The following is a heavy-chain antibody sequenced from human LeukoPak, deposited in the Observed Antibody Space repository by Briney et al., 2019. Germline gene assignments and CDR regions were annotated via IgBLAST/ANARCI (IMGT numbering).Heavy chain of an antibody. V-gene: IGHV1-2*02. D-gene: IGHD3-9*01. CDR1: GYTFTGYY. Sequence: GASVKVSCKASGYTFTGYYMHWVRQAPAQGLEWMGWINPNSGGSNYAQKFRGRVTMTMDTYISTAYMDLSRQRSDDTAVYYCVRGPLDILTGYYFGGSDYWGQGTLVTVSS. J-gene: IGHJ4*02. CDR2: INPNSGGS. CDR3: VRGPLDILTGYYFGGSDY.